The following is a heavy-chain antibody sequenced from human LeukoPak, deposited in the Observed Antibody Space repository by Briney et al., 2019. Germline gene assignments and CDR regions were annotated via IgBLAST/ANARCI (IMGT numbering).Heavy chain of an antibody. J-gene: IGHJ4*02. V-gene: IGHV1-46*01. CDR1: GHTFTSYY. D-gene: IGHD2-2*01. CDR2: IDPSDGST. Sequence: GASVKVSCKASGHTFTSYYMHWVRQAPGQGLEWMGIIDPSDGSTSYAQKFQGRVTMTRDTSTRTVYMELSSLRSEDTAIYYCARPRGYCSSTSCSPGDYWGQGTLVTVSS. CDR3: ARPRGYCSSTSCSPGDY.